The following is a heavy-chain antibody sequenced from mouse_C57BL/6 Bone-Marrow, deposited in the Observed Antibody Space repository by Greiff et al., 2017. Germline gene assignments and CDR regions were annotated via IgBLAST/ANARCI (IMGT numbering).Heavy chain of an antibody. D-gene: IGHD2-10*01. CDR2: IDPNSGGT. CDR3: ARSYYGNYGAMDY. CDR1: GYTFTSYW. Sequence: QVQLQQPGAELVKPGASVKLSCKASGYTFTSYWMHWVKQRPGRGLEWIGRIDPNSGGTKYNEKVKSKATLTVDTPSSTAYLQLSSLTSEDTAVYYCARSYYGNYGAMDYWGQGTSVTVSS. J-gene: IGHJ4*01. V-gene: IGHV1-72*01.